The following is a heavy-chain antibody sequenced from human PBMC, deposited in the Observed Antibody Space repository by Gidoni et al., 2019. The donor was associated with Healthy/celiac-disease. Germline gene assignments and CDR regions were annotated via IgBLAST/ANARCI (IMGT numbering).Heavy chain of an antibody. V-gene: IGHV3-9*01. CDR1: GCSFDDYA. D-gene: IGHD6-19*01. J-gene: IGHJ4*02. CDR3: AKDSGIAVAGSYDY. Sequence: EVQLVESGGGLVQPGRSLDLSCAASGCSFDDYAMHWVRQAPGKGREGVSGISWNSGSIGYADSVKGRFTISRDNAKNSLYLQMNSLRAEDTALYYCAKDSGIAVAGSYDYWGQGTLVTVSS. CDR2: ISWNSGSI.